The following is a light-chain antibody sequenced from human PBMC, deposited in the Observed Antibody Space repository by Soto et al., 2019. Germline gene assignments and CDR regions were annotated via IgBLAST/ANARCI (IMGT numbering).Light chain of an antibody. V-gene: IGLV2-8*01. J-gene: IGLJ3*02. Sequence: QSVLTQPPSTSGSPGQSLTISCTGTSSDVGGSNFVSWYQQHPGKAPKLLISDVNKRPSGVPDRFSGSKSGNTASLTVSGLQAEDEADYYCSSYRGSNKWVFGGGTKLTVL. CDR3: SSYRGSNKWV. CDR2: DVN. CDR1: SSDVGGSNF.